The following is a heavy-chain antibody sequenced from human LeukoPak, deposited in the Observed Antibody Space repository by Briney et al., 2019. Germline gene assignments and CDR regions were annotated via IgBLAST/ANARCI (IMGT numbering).Heavy chain of an antibody. Sequence: SVKVSCKASGGTFSSYAISWVRQAPGQGLEWMGRIIPILGIANYAQKFQGRVTMTRDTSTSTVYMELSSLRSEDTAVYYCARDKDLFFDAFDIWGQGTMVTVSS. CDR1: GGTFSSYA. J-gene: IGHJ3*02. V-gene: IGHV1-69*04. CDR3: ARDKDLFFDAFDI. CDR2: IIPILGIA.